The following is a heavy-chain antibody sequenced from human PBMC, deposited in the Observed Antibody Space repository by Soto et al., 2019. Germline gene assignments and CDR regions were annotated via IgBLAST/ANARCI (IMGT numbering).Heavy chain of an antibody. Sequence: ASVKVSCKASGYTFTSYGISWVRQAPGQGLEWMGWISAYNGNTNYAQKLQGRVTMTTDTSTSTAYMELRSLRSDDTAVYYCARVQVMWWFWDLESNDAYDIWGQGTMDTVS. J-gene: IGHJ3*02. D-gene: IGHD3-10*01. V-gene: IGHV1-18*01. CDR1: GYTFTSYG. CDR2: ISAYNGNT. CDR3: ARVQVMWWFWDLESNDAYDI.